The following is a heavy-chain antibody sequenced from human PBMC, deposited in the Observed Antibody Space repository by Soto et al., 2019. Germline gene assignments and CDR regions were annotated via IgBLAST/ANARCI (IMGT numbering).Heavy chain of an antibody. CDR2: ISWNSGSI. D-gene: IGHD4-17*01. V-gene: IGHV3-9*01. CDR1: GFTFDDYA. Sequence: EVQLVESGGGLVQPGRSLRLSCAASGFTFDDYAMHWVRQAPGKGLEWVSGISWNSGSIGYADSVKGRFTISRDNAKNSLYLQMSSQRAEGTALYYCATGDPRWACAKWGQGTKVTDSS. CDR3: ATGDPRWACAK. J-gene: IGHJ3*01.